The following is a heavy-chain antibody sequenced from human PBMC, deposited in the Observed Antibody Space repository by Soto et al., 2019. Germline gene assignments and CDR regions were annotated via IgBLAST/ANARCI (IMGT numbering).Heavy chain of an antibody. CDR3: AERATTVPTPGSYLDC. V-gene: IGHV3-23*01. Sequence: EVQLLEAGGGLVQPGGSLRLSCVASGCSFSDHSMTWVRQDTGSGLEWDSTRTRGGTTFYADSVNGRFTISRDNSKNTLSLQMHSLRTEDTAIYYCAERATTVPTPGSYLDCLGQGTMVTVSS. CDR1: GCSFSDHS. J-gene: IGHJ4*02. CDR2: TRTRGGTT. D-gene: IGHD2-15*01.